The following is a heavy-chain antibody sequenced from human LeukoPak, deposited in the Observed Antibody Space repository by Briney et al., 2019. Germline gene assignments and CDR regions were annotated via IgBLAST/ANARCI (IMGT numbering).Heavy chain of an antibody. CDR3: AKDGYCSGGSCYYYYYMDV. V-gene: IGHV3-21*01. D-gene: IGHD2-15*01. J-gene: IGHJ6*03. CDR1: GFSFSSYT. CDR2: ITISSSSI. Sequence: GGSLRLSCAASGFSFSSYTMNWVRQAPGKGLEWVSSITISSSSIYYADSVKGRFTISRDNAKNSLYLQMNSLRAEDTAVYYCAKDGYCSGGSCYYYYYMDVWGKGTTVTISS.